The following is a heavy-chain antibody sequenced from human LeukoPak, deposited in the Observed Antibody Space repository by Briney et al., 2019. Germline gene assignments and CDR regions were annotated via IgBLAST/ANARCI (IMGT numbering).Heavy chain of an antibody. CDR3: TRVIGFYDSSGYYQHDAFDI. V-gene: IGHV3-49*03. Sequence: LSLTCAVYGGSFSGYYWSWIRQPPGKGLEWVGFIRSKAYGGTTEYAASVKGRFTISRDDSKSIAYLQMNSLRTEDTAVYYCTRVIGFYDSSGYYQHDAFDIWGQGTLVTVSS. J-gene: IGHJ3*02. CDR1: GGSFSGYY. CDR2: IRSKAYGGTT. D-gene: IGHD3-22*01.